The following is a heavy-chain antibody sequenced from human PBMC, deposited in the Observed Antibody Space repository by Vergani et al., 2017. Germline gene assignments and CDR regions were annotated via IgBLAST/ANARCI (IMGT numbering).Heavy chain of an antibody. CDR3: AIHLRQLALNDVFDI. CDR1: GMSISNNNYY. J-gene: IGHJ3*02. Sequence: QLQLQESGPRLVKPSETLSLTCSLSGMSISNNNYYWGWIRQPPGKGLEWIGSIYDSRNNNYSPSLKSRVSISVDTSKNQFSLNLTSVTAADTAVYYCAIHLRQLALNDVFDIWGHGTLVTVSS. CDR2: IYDSRNN. V-gene: IGHV4-39*01. D-gene: IGHD6-6*01.